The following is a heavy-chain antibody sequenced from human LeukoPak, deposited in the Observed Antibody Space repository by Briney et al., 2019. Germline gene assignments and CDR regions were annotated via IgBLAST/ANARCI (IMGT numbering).Heavy chain of an antibody. D-gene: IGHD3-22*01. Sequence: ASVKVSCKASGYTFTSYGISWLGQAPGQGLDWMGWISAYNCNTNYAQKLQGRVTMTTDTSTSTAYMELRSLRSDDTAVYYCVKTHKWDSSGYYFGHYWGQGTLVTVSS. CDR1: GYTFTSYG. CDR3: VKTHKWDSSGYYFGHY. CDR2: ISAYNCNT. V-gene: IGHV1-18*01. J-gene: IGHJ4*02.